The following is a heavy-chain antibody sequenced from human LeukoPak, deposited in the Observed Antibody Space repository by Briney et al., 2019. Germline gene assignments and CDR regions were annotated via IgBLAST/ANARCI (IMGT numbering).Heavy chain of an antibody. J-gene: IGHJ4*02. CDR3: AGARHGDFRWDY. D-gene: IGHD4-17*01. CDR1: GFTLTNYW. Sequence: GESLKVSCQDSGFTLTNYWIGWVRQMPGKGLEWMGIIHSTDSHAKYSPSFQGQVTISVDKSISTAYLQWRGLKASDTAMYYCAGARHGDFRWDYWGQGTLVTVSS. V-gene: IGHV5-51*01. CDR2: IHSTDSHA.